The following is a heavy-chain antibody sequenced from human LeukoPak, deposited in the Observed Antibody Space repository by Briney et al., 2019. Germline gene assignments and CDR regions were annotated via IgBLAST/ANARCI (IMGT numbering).Heavy chain of an antibody. D-gene: IGHD3-10*01. CDR2: IYYSGST. Sequence: PSETLSLTCTVSGGSISSSSYYWGWIRQPPGKGLEWIGSIYYSGSTYYNPSLKSRVTISVDTSKNQFSLKLSSVTAADTAVYYCARQSGSRASSISYIGGYYGSGSRVMGAFDIWGQGTMVTVSS. J-gene: IGHJ3*02. CDR3: ARQSGSRASSISYIGGYYGSGSRVMGAFDI. V-gene: IGHV4-39*01. CDR1: GGSISSSSYY.